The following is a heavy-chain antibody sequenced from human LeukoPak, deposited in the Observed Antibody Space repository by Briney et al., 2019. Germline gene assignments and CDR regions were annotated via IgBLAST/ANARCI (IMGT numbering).Heavy chain of an antibody. V-gene: IGHV1-2*02. J-gene: IGHJ4*02. CDR2: INPNSGGA. D-gene: IGHD6-19*01. CDR1: GYTFTDYY. CDR3: ARDNSSGWYILDY. Sequence: ASVKVSCKASGYTFTDYYMHWVRQAPGQGLEWMGWINPNSGGAYYARKFQGRVTMTRDTSISTAYMELSRLRSDDTAVYYCARDNSSGWYILDYWGQGTLVTVSS.